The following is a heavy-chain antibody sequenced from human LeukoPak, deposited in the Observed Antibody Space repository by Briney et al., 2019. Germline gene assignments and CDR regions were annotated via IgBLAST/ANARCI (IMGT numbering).Heavy chain of an antibody. D-gene: IGHD4-11*01. V-gene: IGHV3-33*06. CDR1: GFTFSHYG. CDR3: AKDAQRGFDYSNSLEY. Sequence: GGSLRLSCVTSGFTFSHYGMHWVRQAPGKGLEWVAVIWSDGSNKFYADSVKGRFTISRDDSQNTVFLQMNSLRAEDTAIYHCAKDAQRGFDYSNSLEYWGQGTLVTVSS. J-gene: IGHJ4*02. CDR2: IWSDGSNK.